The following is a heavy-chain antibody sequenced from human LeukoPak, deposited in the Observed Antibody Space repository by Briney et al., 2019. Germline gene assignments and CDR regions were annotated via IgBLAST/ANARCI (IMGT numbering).Heavy chain of an antibody. CDR1: GFTFSSYW. CDR3: ARGRYYFDS. Sequence: GGSLRLSCAASGFTFSSYWMHWVRQAPGKGLVWVSRFNSDGITTSYAASVEGRFTISRDNAKNTLYLQMNSLRAEDTAVYYCARGRYYFDSWGQGTLVTVSS. J-gene: IGHJ4*02. CDR2: FNSDGITT. V-gene: IGHV3-74*01.